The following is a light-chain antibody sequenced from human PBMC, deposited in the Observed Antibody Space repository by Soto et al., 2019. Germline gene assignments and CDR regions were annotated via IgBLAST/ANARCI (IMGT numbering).Light chain of an antibody. J-gene: IGKJ1*01. Sequence: EIVLTQSPGTLSLSPGERATLSCMASQSVTSSNLAWYQQKPGQAPRLLIYAASSRATGIPDRFSGSGSGTDFTLTISRLEPEDFAVYYCKQYDSSLWTFGQGTKVDIK. CDR3: KQYDSSLWT. V-gene: IGKV3-20*01. CDR1: QSVTSSN. CDR2: AAS.